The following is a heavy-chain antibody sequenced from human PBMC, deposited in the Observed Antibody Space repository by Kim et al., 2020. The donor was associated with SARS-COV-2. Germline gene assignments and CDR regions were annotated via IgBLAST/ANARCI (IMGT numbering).Heavy chain of an antibody. CDR2: IA. CDR3: ARLAAPDFDY. Sequence: IANYAQKFQGRVTITADKSTSTAYMELSSLRSEDTAVYYCARLAAPDFDYWGQGTLVTVSS. D-gene: IGHD6-6*01. V-gene: IGHV1-69*02. J-gene: IGHJ4*02.